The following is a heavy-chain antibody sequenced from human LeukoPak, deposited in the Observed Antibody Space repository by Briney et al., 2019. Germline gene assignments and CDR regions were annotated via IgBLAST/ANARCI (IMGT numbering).Heavy chain of an antibody. D-gene: IGHD3-22*01. Sequence: PGRSLRLSCAASGFTFSSYGMHWVRQAPGKGLEWVAVISYDGSNKYYADSVKGRFTISRDNSKNTLYLQMNSLRAEDTAVYYCAKAYYDSSGYLSPPFDYWGQGTLVTVSS. CDR3: AKAYYDSSGYLSPPFDY. J-gene: IGHJ4*02. CDR1: GFTFSSYG. V-gene: IGHV3-30*18. CDR2: ISYDGSNK.